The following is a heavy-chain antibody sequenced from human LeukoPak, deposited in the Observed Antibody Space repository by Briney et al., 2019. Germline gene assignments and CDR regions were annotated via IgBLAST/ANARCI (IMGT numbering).Heavy chain of an antibody. J-gene: IGHJ4*02. CDR2: IYYSGTA. Sequence: PSETLSLTCTVSGASISSGSYYWSWIRQHPGKGLEWIGYIYYSGTAYYNPSLKSRVTISVDTSKNQFSLKLSSVTAADTAVYYCARVGTTMNFDYWGQGTLVTVSS. CDR1: GASISSGSYY. D-gene: IGHD1/OR15-1a*01. CDR3: ARVGTTMNFDY. V-gene: IGHV4-61*01.